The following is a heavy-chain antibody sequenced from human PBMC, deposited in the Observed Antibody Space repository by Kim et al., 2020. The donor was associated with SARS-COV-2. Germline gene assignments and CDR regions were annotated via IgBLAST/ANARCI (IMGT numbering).Heavy chain of an antibody. CDR3: ARGRRNWGTPQSHHFDY. CDR2: IYHSGST. CDR1: GGSISSGGYS. J-gene: IGHJ4*02. V-gene: IGHV4-30-2*01. D-gene: IGHD7-27*01. Sequence: SETLSLTCAVSGGSISSGGYSWSWIRQPPGKGLEWIGYIYHSGSTYYNPSLKSRVTISVDRSKNQFSLKLSSVTAADTAVYYCARGRRNWGTPQSHHFDYWVQGTLVTVYS.